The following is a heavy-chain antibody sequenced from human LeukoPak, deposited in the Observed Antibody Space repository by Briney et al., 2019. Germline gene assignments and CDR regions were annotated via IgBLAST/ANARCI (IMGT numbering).Heavy chain of an antibody. D-gene: IGHD3-10*01. V-gene: IGHV4-59*01. J-gene: IGHJ4*02. CDR3: AIKRPGGPLDY. Sequence: PSETLSPTWTVSAGSISSFYRRWIRQPPGKGLEWVGYIYYIGSTNYNPSLNIRVTISLDTAKNQFSLKLNSVTAADTGGYYCAIKRPGGPLDYWGQGTLVTVPS. CDR2: IYYIGST. CDR1: AGSISSFY.